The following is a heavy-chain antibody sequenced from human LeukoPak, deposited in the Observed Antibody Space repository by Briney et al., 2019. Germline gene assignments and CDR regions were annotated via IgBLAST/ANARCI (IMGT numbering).Heavy chain of an antibody. D-gene: IGHD3-10*01. V-gene: IGHV3-30-3*01. J-gene: IGHJ4*02. CDR2: ISYDGSNK. CDR3: ARRISGSQNDY. CDR1: GFTFSSYA. Sequence: GRSLRLSCAASGFTFSSYAMHWVRQAPGKGLEWVAVISYDGSNKYYADSVKGRFTISRDNSKNTLYLQMNSLRADDTAVYYCARRISGSQNDYWGQGTLVTVSS.